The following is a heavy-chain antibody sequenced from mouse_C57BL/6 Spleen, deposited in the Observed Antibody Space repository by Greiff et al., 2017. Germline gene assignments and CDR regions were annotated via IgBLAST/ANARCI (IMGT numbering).Heavy chain of an antibody. V-gene: IGHV1-54*01. CDR3: ARSYYGSSYGYFDV. Sequence: VQLQQSGAELVRPGTSVKVSCKASGYAFTNYLIEWVKQRPGQGLEWIGVINPGSGGTNYNEQFKGKATLTADKSSSTAYMQLSSLTSEDSAVYFCARSYYGSSYGYFDVWGTGTTVTVSS. J-gene: IGHJ1*03. CDR2: INPGSGGT. D-gene: IGHD1-1*01. CDR1: GYAFTNYL.